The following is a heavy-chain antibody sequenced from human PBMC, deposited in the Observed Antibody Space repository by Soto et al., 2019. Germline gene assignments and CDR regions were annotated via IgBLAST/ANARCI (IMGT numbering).Heavy chain of an antibody. Sequence: EVQLVESGGGLVKPGESLRLSCTASGFNFGAFSLSWVRQAPGKGLEWVSSIDPTSTEIHYADSVEGRFSVYRDSTKNSLYLQMLSFRFEDTGVYYCARDNLTGDPREAFDSWGQGTLVTVSS. CDR2: IDPTSTEI. CDR3: ARDNLTGDPREAFDS. D-gene: IGHD7-27*01. J-gene: IGHJ4*02. CDR1: GFNFGAFS. V-gene: IGHV3-21*01.